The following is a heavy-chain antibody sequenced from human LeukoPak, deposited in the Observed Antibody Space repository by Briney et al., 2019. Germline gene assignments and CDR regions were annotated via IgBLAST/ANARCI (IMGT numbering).Heavy chain of an antibody. Sequence: GGSLRLSCAASGFTFSNISMSWVRQAPGKGLEWVSSISGSGDSTYYADSVKGRFTISRDNSKNTLYLQMNSLRAEDTAVYYCAKRGASWSFDSWGQGTLVTVSS. V-gene: IGHV3-23*01. CDR2: ISGSGDST. J-gene: IGHJ4*02. CDR1: GFTFSNIS. CDR3: AKRGASWSFDS. D-gene: IGHD6-13*01.